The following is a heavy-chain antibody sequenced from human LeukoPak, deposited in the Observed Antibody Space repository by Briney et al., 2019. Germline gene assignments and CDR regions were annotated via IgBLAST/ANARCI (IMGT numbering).Heavy chain of an antibody. V-gene: IGHV3-21*05. CDR2: IRGSGSGM. D-gene: IGHD7-27*01. CDR3: ARDDNWGFDY. Sequence: GGSLRLSCAASGFAFSDFSMNWVRQAPGKGLEWVANIRGSGSGMGRGNYYADSVQGRFTISRDNAKNSLYLRMNSLRAEDTAFYYGARDDNWGFDYWGQGALVTVSS. J-gene: IGHJ4*02. CDR1: GFAFSDFS.